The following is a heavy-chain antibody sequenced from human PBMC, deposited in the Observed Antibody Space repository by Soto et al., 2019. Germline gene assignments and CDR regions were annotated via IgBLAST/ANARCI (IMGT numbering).Heavy chain of an antibody. Sequence: SETLSLTCTVSGGSISSYYWSWIRQPPGKGLEWIGYIYYSGSTNYNPSLKSRVTISVDTSKNQFSLKLSSVTAADTAVYYCARVRVDARQKWGYFDYWGQGTLVTVYS. CDR3: ARVRVDARQKWGYFDY. CDR2: IYYSGST. CDR1: GGSISSYY. J-gene: IGHJ4*02. D-gene: IGHD2-15*01. V-gene: IGHV4-59*01.